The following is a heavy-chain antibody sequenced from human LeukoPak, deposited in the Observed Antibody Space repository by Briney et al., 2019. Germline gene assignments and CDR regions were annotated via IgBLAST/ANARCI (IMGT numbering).Heavy chain of an antibody. D-gene: IGHD6-6*01. CDR2: ISYDGSNE. V-gene: IGHV3-30*04. J-gene: IGHJ4*02. Sequence: PGGSLRLSCAACGFTFSSYVMHWVRQAPGKGLEWVAIISYDGSNEYYADSVKGRFTISRDNSKNTLYLQMNSLRAADTAVYYCARDKGTSYQSSFDYWGQGTLVTVSS. CDR1: GFTFSSYV. CDR3: ARDKGTSYQSSFDY.